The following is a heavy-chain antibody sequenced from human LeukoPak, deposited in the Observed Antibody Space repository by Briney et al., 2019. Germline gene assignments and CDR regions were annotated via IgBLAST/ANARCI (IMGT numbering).Heavy chain of an antibody. CDR1: GYLYTSYG. Sequence: ASVKVFCKSSGYLYTSYGISWVRQAPGQGLEGMGWISAYNGNTNYAQKFQGGGTITTDTYTSTAYMELRSLRSDDTVVYYCARGGTALRFLLQLARDNWFDPWGQGTLVTVSS. V-gene: IGHV1-18*01. D-gene: IGHD3-3*01. CDR2: ISAYNGNT. J-gene: IGHJ5*02. CDR3: ARGGTALRFLLQLARDNWFDP.